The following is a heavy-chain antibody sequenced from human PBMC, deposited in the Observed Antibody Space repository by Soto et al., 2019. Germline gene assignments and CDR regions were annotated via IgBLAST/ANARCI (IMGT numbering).Heavy chain of an antibody. CDR2: IRSKANSYAT. V-gene: IGHV3-73*01. CDR3: IQIGVRDAFDI. D-gene: IGHD3-10*01. Sequence: PGGSLRLSCAASGFTFSGSAMHWVRQASGKGLEWVGRIRSKANSYATAYAASVKGRFTISRDDSKNTAYLQMNSLKTEDTAVYYCIQIGVRDAFDIWGQGTMVTVSS. J-gene: IGHJ3*02. CDR1: GFTFSGSA.